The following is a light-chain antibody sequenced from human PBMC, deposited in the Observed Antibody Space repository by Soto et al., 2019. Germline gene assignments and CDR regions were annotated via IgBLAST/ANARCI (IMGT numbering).Light chain of an antibody. J-gene: IGLJ1*01. CDR2: DVR. CDR1: SSDVGGYNS. Sequence: QSALTQPASVSGSPGQSTTISCTGTSSDVGGYNSVSWYQQHPGKAPKLMIYDVRNRPSGVSSRFSGSKSGNTAYLSISGLQAEDEADYYCNSYTTSIPPAYVFGTGTKVTVL. V-gene: IGLV2-14*01. CDR3: NSYTTSIPPAYV.